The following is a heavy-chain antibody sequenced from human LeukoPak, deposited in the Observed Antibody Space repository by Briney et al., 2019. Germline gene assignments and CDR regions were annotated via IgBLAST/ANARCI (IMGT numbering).Heavy chain of an antibody. CDR1: GGSISSSSSY. V-gene: IGHV4-39*07. J-gene: IGHJ4*02. CDR3: ARSQYSSSWYRRLFDY. Sequence: SETLSLTCTVSGGSISSSSSYWSWIRQPPGKGLEWIGEINHSGSTNYNPSLKSRVTISVDTSKNQFSLKLSSVTAADTAVYYCARSQYSSSWYRRLFDYWGQGTLVTVSS. CDR2: INHSGST. D-gene: IGHD6-13*01.